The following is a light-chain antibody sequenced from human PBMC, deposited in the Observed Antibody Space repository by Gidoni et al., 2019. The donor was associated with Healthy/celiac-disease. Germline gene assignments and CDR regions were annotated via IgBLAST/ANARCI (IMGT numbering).Light chain of an antibody. V-gene: IGKV1-39*01. CDR2: AAS. CDR3: QQSYSTPLT. J-gene: IGKJ4*02. Sequence: IQLTQYPSSLSASVGDRVTITCRASQSISIYLNWYQQKPGKAPKLLIYAASSLQSGVPSRFSGSGSGTDYTLTISSLQPEDFATYYCQQSYSTPLTFGGGTKVEIK. CDR1: QSISIY.